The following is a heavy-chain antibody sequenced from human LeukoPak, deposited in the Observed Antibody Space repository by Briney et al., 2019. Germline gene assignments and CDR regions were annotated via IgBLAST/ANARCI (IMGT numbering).Heavy chain of an antibody. Sequence: ASVKVSCKASGYTFTVYYMHWVRQAPGQGLEWMGWINPNSGGTNYAQKFQGRVTMTRDTSISTAYMELSRLRSDDTAVYYWARVRYYYDSSGYSGAFDIWGQGTMVTVSS. V-gene: IGHV1-2*02. CDR3: ARVRYYYDSSGYSGAFDI. CDR1: GYTFTVYY. J-gene: IGHJ3*02. CDR2: INPNSGGT. D-gene: IGHD3-22*01.